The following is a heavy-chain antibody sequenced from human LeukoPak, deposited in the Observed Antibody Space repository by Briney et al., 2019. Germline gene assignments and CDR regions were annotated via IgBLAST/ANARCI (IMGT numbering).Heavy chain of an antibody. D-gene: IGHD3-22*01. Sequence: GGSLRLSCAASGFTFSSYAMSWVRQAPGKGLEWVSAISGVGGSTYYADSVKGRFTISRDNSKNTLYLQMNSLRAEDTAVYYCAKDPRDYDSSGYYLYYFDYWGQGTLVTVPS. CDR2: ISGVGGST. CDR3: AKDPRDYDSSGYYLYYFDY. V-gene: IGHV3-23*01. J-gene: IGHJ4*02. CDR1: GFTFSSYA.